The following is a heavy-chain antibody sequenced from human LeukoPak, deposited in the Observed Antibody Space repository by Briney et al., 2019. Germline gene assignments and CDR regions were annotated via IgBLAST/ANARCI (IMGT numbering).Heavy chain of an antibody. V-gene: IGHV3-48*03. CDR2: ISSSGSTI. Sequence: GGSLRLSCAASGFTFSSYEMNWVRQAPGKGLEWVSYISSSGSTIYYADSVKGRFTISRDNAKNPLYLQMNSLRAEDTAVYYCASRQAPYCSSTSCYWSYYYGMDVWGQGTTVTVSS. CDR1: GFTFSSYE. J-gene: IGHJ6*02. D-gene: IGHD2-2*01. CDR3: ASRQAPYCSSTSCYWSYYYGMDV.